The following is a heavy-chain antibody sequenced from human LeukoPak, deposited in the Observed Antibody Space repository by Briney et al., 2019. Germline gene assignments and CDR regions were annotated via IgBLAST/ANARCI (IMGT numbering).Heavy chain of an antibody. D-gene: IGHD6-19*01. CDR1: GFIFTNFF. J-gene: IGHJ4*02. Sequence: PGGSLRLSCAASGFIFTNFFMGWVRQAPGKGLEWVGNIKEDGSEKYYVDSVRGRFTISRDNAKNSLYLQMDSLRTEDTAVYCCARAQFGGWYGLAFDSWGQGILVTVSS. CDR3: ARAQFGGWYGLAFDS. V-gene: IGHV3-7*04. CDR2: IKEDGSEK.